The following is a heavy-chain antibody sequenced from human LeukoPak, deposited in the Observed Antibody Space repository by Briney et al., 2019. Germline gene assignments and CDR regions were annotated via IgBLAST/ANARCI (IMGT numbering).Heavy chain of an antibody. CDR3: AKDGLRGQYSYGPGRFDY. J-gene: IGHJ4*02. V-gene: IGHV3-30*18. CDR2: ISYDGSNK. Sequence: PGGSLRLSCAASGFTFSRYGMYWVRQAPGKGLEWVAVISYDGSNKYYADSVKGRFTISRDNSKNTLYLQMNSLRAEDTAVYYCAKDGLRGQYSYGPGRFDYWGQGTLVTVSS. CDR1: GFTFSRYG. D-gene: IGHD5-18*01.